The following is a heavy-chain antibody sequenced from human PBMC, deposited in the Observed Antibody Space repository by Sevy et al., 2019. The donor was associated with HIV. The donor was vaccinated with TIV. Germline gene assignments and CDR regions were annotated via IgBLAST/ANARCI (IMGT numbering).Heavy chain of an antibody. D-gene: IGHD2-2*03. Sequence: GGSLRLSCTASGFTFGDYAMSWVRQAPGKGLEWVAFLKSRGYSGTIDDAASVKGRFIISRHYSKGIAVLQMNGLRTEGTAVYYCTRWIGGQSIFDYWGQGALVTVSS. CDR1: GFTFGDYA. CDR2: LKSRGYSGTI. J-gene: IGHJ4*02. V-gene: IGHV3-49*04. CDR3: TRWIGGQSIFDY.